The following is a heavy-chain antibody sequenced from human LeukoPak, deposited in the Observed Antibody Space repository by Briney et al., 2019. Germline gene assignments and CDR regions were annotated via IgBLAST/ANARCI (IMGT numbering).Heavy chain of an antibody. Sequence: GGSLRLSCTASGFTFSDYGMHWVRQAPGKGLEWVSLIWYDGSNKYYADSVKGRFTISRDNSKNTLYLQMNSLRAEDTAVYYCARDWGKGDYWGQGTLVTVSS. CDR2: IWYDGSNK. V-gene: IGHV3-33*01. CDR3: ARDWGKGDY. CDR1: GFTFSDYG. J-gene: IGHJ4*02. D-gene: IGHD3-16*01.